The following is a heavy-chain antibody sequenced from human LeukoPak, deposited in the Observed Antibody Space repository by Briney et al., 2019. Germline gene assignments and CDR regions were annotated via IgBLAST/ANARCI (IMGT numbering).Heavy chain of an antibody. Sequence: NPSETLSLTCTVSGGSISSSYYYWGWIRQPPGKGLEWIGYIYYSGNTNYNPSLKSRVTMSVDTSKNQFSLKLSSVTAADTAVYYCAREYCSSTTCYFDYWGQGTLVTVSS. D-gene: IGHD2-2*01. CDR1: GGSISSSYYY. J-gene: IGHJ4*02. CDR3: AREYCSSTTCYFDY. V-gene: IGHV4-61*01. CDR2: IYYSGNT.